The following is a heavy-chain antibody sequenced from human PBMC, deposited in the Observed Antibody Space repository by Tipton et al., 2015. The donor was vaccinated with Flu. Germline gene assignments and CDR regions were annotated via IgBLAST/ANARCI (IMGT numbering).Heavy chain of an antibody. CDR1: GGSISSGSYY. J-gene: IGHJ5*02. CDR3: VRGGGSSSGRWFDP. Sequence: TLSLTCTVSGGSISSGSYYWSWIRQPAGKGLEWIGRIYTSGSTNYNPSLKSRVTISVDTSKNQFSLKLSSVTAADTAVYYCVRGGGSSSGRWFDPWGRGTLVTVSS. V-gene: IGHV4-61*02. CDR2: IYTSGST. D-gene: IGHD3-10*01.